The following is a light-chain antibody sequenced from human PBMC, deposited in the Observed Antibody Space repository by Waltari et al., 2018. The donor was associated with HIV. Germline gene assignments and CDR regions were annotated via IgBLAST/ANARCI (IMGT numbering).Light chain of an antibody. CDR2: NND. Sequence: QSLLPQPPSASGTPGQRVTISCSGSYSNIGSNTVNWHQQLPGSAPRALIYNNDRRPSGDPDRFSGSKSGTSASLAISGLQSEDQGDYYCASWDDKLDGWVFGGGTRLTVL. CDR3: ASWDDKLDGWV. J-gene: IGLJ3*02. CDR1: YSNIGSNT. V-gene: IGLV1-44*01.